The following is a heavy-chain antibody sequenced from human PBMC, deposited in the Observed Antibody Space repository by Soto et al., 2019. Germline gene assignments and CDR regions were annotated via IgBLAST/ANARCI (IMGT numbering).Heavy chain of an antibody. CDR2: ISYDGTSK. CDR1: GFRFNTYG. V-gene: IGHV3-30*18. D-gene: IGHD2-8*01. Sequence: TGGSLRLSCAASGFRFNTYGMHWVRQAPGKGLEWVAFISYDGTSKYTDSVKGRFIISRDDSKNTLYLQMNSLRADDTAFYYCAKDRFPGHPYAIDSWGQGTLVTVSS. J-gene: IGHJ4*02. CDR3: AKDRFPGHPYAIDS.